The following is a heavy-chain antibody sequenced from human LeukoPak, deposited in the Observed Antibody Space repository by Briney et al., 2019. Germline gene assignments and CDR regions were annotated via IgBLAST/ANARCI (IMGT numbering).Heavy chain of an antibody. J-gene: IGHJ4*02. CDR2: ISGGGSGT. V-gene: IGHV3-23*01. Sequence: PGGSLRLSCAASGFTFSSYAMSWVRQAPGKGLEWVSAISGGGSGTYYADSVKGRFTISRDNSENALYLQMNSLRVEDTAVYYCAKDHVIAVAANSDYWGQGTLVTVSS. D-gene: IGHD6-13*01. CDR3: AKDHVIAVAANSDY. CDR1: GFTFSSYA.